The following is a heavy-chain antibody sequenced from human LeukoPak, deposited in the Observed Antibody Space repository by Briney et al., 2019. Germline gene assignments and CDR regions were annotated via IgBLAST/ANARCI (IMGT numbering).Heavy chain of an antibody. CDR3: ATAANGGNWLDS. CDR2: ISAYNGNT. J-gene: IGHJ5*01. V-gene: IGHV1-18*01. CDR1: GYTFTSYG. D-gene: IGHD4-23*01. Sequence: ASVKVSCKASGYTFTSYGISWVRQAPGQGLEWMGWISAYNGNTTYAQKFQGRVTMTTDTATSTAYMELRRLRSDDTAVYYCATAANGGNWLDSGGQGPLVTVSS.